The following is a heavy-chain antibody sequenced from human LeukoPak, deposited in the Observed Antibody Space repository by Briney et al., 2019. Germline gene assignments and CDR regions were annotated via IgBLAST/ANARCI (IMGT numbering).Heavy chain of an antibody. V-gene: IGHV4-39*02. CDR1: GGSISSSSYY. Sequence: SETLSLTCTVPGGSISSSSYYWGWIRQPPGKGLEWIGSIYYSGSTYYNPSLKSRVTISVDTSKNHFSLKLSSVTAADTAIYYCARLRSGGQVAGVYFDSWGQGTLVTVSS. CDR3: ARLRSGGQVAGVYFDS. CDR2: IYYSGST. J-gene: IGHJ4*02. D-gene: IGHD6-19*01.